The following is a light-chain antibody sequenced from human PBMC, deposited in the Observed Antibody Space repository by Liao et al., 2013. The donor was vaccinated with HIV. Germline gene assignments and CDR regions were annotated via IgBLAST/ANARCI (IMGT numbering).Light chain of an antibody. CDR3: QAWDSRV. CDR2: QDS. CDR1: ALSKQY. V-gene: IGLV3-1*01. Sequence: SYELTQPPSVSVSPGQTARITCSGDALSKQYACWYQQKPGQSPVLVIYQDSKRPSGIPERFSGSNSGNTATLTISGTQAMDEADYYCQAWDSRVFGGGTKLTVL. J-gene: IGLJ3*02.